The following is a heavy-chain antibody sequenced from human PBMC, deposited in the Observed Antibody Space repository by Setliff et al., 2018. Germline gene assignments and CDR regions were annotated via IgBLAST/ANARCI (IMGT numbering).Heavy chain of an antibody. CDR2: INHSGST. D-gene: IGHD4-17*01. Sequence: ETLSLTCAVYGGSFSDYYWSWIRQSPGKGLEWIGEINHSGSTNYNPSLKTRVTISVDTSKNQFSLTLSSVTAADTAVYYCARETTMTYYFYYMDAWGKGTTVTVSS. V-gene: IGHV4-34*01. CDR3: ARETTMTYYFYYMDA. CDR1: GGSFSDYY. J-gene: IGHJ6*03.